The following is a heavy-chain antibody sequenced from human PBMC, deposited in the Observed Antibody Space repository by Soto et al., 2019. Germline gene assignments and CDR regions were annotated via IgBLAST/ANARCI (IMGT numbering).Heavy chain of an antibody. V-gene: IGHV3-33*01. CDR1: EFTFSNHG. D-gene: IGHD3-3*01. CDR2: IWFDGSQK. J-gene: IGHJ6*02. CDR3: ARDDKRHEYWSGYYRPQGLDV. Sequence: GGSLRLSCAASEFTFSNHGMHWVRQAPGKGLEWVAVIWFDGSQKYYGDSVKVRFTISRDNSKNTLYQEMKSLRAEDPVVYYLARDDKRHEYWSGYYRPQGLDVWGQGTTVTVSS.